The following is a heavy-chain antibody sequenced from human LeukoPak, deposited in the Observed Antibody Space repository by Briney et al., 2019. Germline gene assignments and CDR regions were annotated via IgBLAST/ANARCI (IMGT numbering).Heavy chain of an antibody. V-gene: IGHV4-61*01. CDR3: AREGRWLPSY. J-gene: IGHJ4*02. Sequence: SETLSLTCTVSGGSVSSGTYYCSWIRQPPGKGLEWIGYIYYSGSTNYNPSLKSRVTISVDTSKNQFSLKLSSVTAADTAVYYCAREGRWLPSYWGQGTLVTVSS. CDR2: IYYSGST. CDR1: GGSVSSGTYY. D-gene: IGHD5-24*01.